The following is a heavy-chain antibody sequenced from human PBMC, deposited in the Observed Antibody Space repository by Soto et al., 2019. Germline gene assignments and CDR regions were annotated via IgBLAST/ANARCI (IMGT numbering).Heavy chain of an antibody. CDR1: GLTFSKYW. D-gene: IGHD3-22*01. V-gene: IGHV3-74*01. CDR2: ISSDGSST. CDR3: LYDLDY. Sequence: EVQLVESGGGLVQPGGSLRLSCVASGLTFSKYWMHWVRQAPGKELVWVSHISSDGSSTNYADSVKGRFTISRDNAKSTLYLQMNSLRVEDTAVYYCLYDLDYWGQGTLVTVSS. J-gene: IGHJ4*02.